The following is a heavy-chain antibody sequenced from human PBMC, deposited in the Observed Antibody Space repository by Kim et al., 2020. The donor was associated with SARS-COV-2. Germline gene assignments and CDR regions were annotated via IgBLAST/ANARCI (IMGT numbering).Heavy chain of an antibody. CDR2: ISWNSGSI. J-gene: IGHJ6*02. CDR3: ASLLEMATIIVGDYYYGMDV. CDR1: GFTFDEYA. Sequence: GGSLRLSCAASGFTFDEYAMHWVRQAPGKGLEWVSGISWNSGSIGYADSVKGRFTISRDNAKNSLYLQMNSLRAEDTALYYCASLLEMATIIVGDYYYGMDVWGQGTTVTVSS. D-gene: IGHD5-12*01. V-gene: IGHV3-9*01.